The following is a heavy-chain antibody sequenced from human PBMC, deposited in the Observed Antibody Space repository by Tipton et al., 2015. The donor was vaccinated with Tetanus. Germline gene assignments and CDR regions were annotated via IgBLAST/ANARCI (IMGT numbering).Heavy chain of an antibody. CDR2: ISGSGTSI. V-gene: IGHV3-48*02. CDR3: ARAYNVLTATNYYYGLDL. D-gene: IGHD2-21*02. Sequence: GSLRLSCAASGFSFNVYSMSWVRQAPGQGLEWLSDISGSGTSIQYADSAKGRFTISRDNAQKSLYLHMKSLSDDDTAVYYCARAYNVLTATNYYYGLDLWGPGTPVTVSS. CDR1: GFSFNVYS. J-gene: IGHJ6*02.